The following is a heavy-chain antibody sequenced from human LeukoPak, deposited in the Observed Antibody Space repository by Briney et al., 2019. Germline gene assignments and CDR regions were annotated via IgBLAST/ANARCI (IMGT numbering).Heavy chain of an antibody. V-gene: IGHV4-34*01. D-gene: IGHD2-2*01. CDR3: ARGRVIVVVPAARYSWFDP. CDR1: GGSFSGYY. CDR2: INHSGST. J-gene: IGHJ5*02. Sequence: SETLSLTCAVYGGSFSGYYWSWIRQPPGKGLEWIGEINHSGSTNYNPSLKSQVTISVDTSKNQFSLKLSSVTAADTAVYYCARGRVIVVVPAARYSWFDPWGQGTLVTVSS.